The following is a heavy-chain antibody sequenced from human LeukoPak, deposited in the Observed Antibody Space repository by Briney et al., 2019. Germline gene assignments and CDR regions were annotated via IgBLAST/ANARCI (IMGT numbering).Heavy chain of an antibody. CDR3: ARGPTLGLDI. CDR2: INPNSGDT. J-gene: IGHJ3*02. V-gene: IGHV1-2*02. Sequence: GASVKVSCRASGYTFTAYYIHWVRQAPGQGLGWMGWINPNSGDTTLPQRFQGRVTMTRDTSIITAYMELSSLTSDDTGMYYCARGPTLGLDIWGQGTMVTVSS. CDR1: GYTFTAYY.